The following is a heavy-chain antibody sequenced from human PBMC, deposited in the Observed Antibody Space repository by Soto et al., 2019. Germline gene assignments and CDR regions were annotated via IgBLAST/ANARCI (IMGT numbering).Heavy chain of an antibody. CDR3: ARHFSLGYSYGYYYYYGMDG. CDR2: INPSSGGA. Sequence: GASVKVSCKASAYTFTSYYVHWVRQAPGQGLEWMGIINPSSGGASYPQKFQGGVTMTTDTSTSTVYMELSSLRSEDTAVYYCARHFSLGYSYGYYYYYGMDGWGQGTTVTVSS. D-gene: IGHD5-18*01. CDR1: AYTFTSYY. J-gene: IGHJ6*02. V-gene: IGHV1-46*01.